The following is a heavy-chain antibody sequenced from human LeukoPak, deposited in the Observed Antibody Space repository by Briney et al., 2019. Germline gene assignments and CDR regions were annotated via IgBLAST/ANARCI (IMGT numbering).Heavy chain of an antibody. CDR2: IYPGDFDT. CDR1: GYSLTKFL. D-gene: IGHD3-22*01. Sequence: EALDISREGSGYSLTKFLMRWGPQKPREGLGGVGKIYPGDFDTRYNPSFQDQVTISANKSISTAYLQWSSLKASDTAMYYCARHGTAYDHNYYYYAMDVWGQGTTVTVSS. CDR3: ARHGTAYDHNYYYYAMDV. J-gene: IGHJ6*02. V-gene: IGHV5-51*01.